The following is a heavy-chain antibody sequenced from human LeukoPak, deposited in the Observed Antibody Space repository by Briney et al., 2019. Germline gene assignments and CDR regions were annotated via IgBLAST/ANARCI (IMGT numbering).Heavy chain of an antibody. CDR3: ASPDYYDSSGYSPGVGY. CDR1: GSSFTSYW. CDR2: IYPGDSDT. Sequence: PGESLQISCQGSGSSFTSYWIGWVRQLPGKGLEWMGIIYPGDSDTRYSPSFQGQVTISADKSISTAYLQWSSLKASDTAMYYCASPDYYDSSGYSPGVGYWGQGTLVTVSS. D-gene: IGHD3-22*01. J-gene: IGHJ4*02. V-gene: IGHV5-51*01.